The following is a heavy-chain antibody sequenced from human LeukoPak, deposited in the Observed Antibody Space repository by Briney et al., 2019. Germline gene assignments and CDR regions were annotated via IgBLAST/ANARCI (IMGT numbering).Heavy chain of an antibody. CDR3: ARLVEKGTLDVAFDI. D-gene: IGHD5-24*01. Sequence: SQTLSLTCAISGDSVSSNNAAWIWIRQSPSRGLEWLGRTYYRSKWYNDYAVSVKSRITINPDTSKNQFSLQLSSVTPEDTAVYFCARLVEKGTLDVAFDIWGQGQWSPSLQ. J-gene: IGHJ3*02. V-gene: IGHV6-1*01. CDR1: GDSVSSNNAA. CDR2: TYYRSKWYN.